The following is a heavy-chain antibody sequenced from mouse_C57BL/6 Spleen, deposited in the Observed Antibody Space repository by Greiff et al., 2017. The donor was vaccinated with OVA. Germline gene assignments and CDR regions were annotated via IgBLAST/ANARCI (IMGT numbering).Heavy chain of an antibody. CDR3: AREDIRGGYFDY. V-gene: IGHV1-55*01. CDR1: GYTFTSYW. Sequence: VQLQQSGAELVKPGASVKLSCKASGYTFTSYWITWVKQRPGQGLEWIGAIYPGSGSTNYNEKFKSKATLTADQSSSTAYMQLSSLTSEDSAVYYCAREDIRGGYFDYWGQGTTLTVSS. CDR2: IYPGSGST. J-gene: IGHJ2*01. D-gene: IGHD1-1*01.